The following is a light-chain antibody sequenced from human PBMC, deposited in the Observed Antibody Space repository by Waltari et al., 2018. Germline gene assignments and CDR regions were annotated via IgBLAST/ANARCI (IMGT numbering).Light chain of an antibody. CDR2: DVT. Sequence: QSALTQPRPVSGSPSLFVTIFSTGTSSEAGGYTHVPWYQHHPGKTPKLIIYDVTKRPSGVPDRFSASKSDNTASLTISGLQAEDEADYYCCSYAGSITFWVFGGGTKLTVL. CDR1: SSEAGGYTH. V-gene: IGLV2-11*01. CDR3: CSYAGSITFWV. J-gene: IGLJ3*02.